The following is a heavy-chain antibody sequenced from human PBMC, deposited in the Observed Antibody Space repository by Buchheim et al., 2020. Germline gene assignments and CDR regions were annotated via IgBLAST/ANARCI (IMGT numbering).Heavy chain of an antibody. V-gene: IGHV3-23*01. CDR3: AKGQYASIAARTAYYMDV. J-gene: IGHJ6*03. D-gene: IGHD6-6*01. CDR1: GFTFSSYA. CDR2: ISGSGGST. Sequence: EVQLLESGGGLVQPGGSLRLSCAASGFTFSSYAMSWVRQAPGKGPEWVSAISGSGGSTYYADSVKGRFTISRDNSKNTLYLQMNSLRAEDTAVYYCAKGQYASIAARTAYYMDVWGKGTT.